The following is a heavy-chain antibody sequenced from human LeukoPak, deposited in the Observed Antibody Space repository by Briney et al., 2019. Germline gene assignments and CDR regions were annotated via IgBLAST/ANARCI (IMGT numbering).Heavy chain of an antibody. CDR1: GDSFSSHY. D-gene: IGHD4-17*01. V-gene: IGHV4-59*11. Sequence: SETLSLTCAVSGDSFSSHYWTWIRQPPGRGLVWTGYISYIGTTNYNPSLKSRVTISIDTSKNQFSLKLSSVTTADTAVYYCARDLVTVTKGFDIWGLGTMVSVSS. CDR3: ARDLVTVTKGFDI. J-gene: IGHJ3*02. CDR2: ISYIGTT.